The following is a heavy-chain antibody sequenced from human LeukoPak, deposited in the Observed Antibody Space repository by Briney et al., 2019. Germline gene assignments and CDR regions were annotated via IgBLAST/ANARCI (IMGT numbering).Heavy chain of an antibody. J-gene: IGHJ4*02. Sequence: GRSLRLSCAASGFTFSSYAMHWVRQAPGKGLEWVAVISYDGSNKYYADSVKGRFTISRENSKNTLYLQMNSLRAEDTAVYYCARDLCSGGSCYTGIDYWGQGTLVTVSS. D-gene: IGHD2-15*01. V-gene: IGHV3-30-3*01. CDR1: GFTFSSYA. CDR3: ARDLCSGGSCYTGIDY. CDR2: ISYDGSNK.